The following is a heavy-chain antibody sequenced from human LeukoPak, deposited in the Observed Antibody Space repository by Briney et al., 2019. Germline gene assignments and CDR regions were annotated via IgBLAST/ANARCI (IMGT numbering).Heavy chain of an antibody. Sequence: SETLSLTCAVYGGSFSGYYWSWIRQPPGKQLEWIGYIYSSGSSGITTYNPSLKSRVIISQDTSKNEFSLKLTSVTAADAAIYYCARLAARRGYYYSGMDVWGQGTTVTVSS. J-gene: IGHJ6*02. CDR2: IYSSGSSGIT. CDR1: GGSFSGYY. V-gene: IGHV4-59*01. CDR3: ARLAARRGYYYSGMDV. D-gene: IGHD3-10*01.